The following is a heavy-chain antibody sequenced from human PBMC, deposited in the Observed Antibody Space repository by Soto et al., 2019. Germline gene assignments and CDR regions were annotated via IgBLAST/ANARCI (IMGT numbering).Heavy chain of an antibody. CDR1: GYTFSNYG. V-gene: IGHV1-18*01. Sequence: ASVKVSCKASGYTFSNYGISWVRQAPGQGLEWMGWISGYNGNTNYAQNLQGRVTMTTDPSTRTAYMDLRSLRSDDTAVYYCARRSSSSSWFDPWGQGTLVTVSS. CDR2: ISGYNGNT. D-gene: IGHD6-6*01. CDR3: ARRSSSSSWFDP. J-gene: IGHJ5*02.